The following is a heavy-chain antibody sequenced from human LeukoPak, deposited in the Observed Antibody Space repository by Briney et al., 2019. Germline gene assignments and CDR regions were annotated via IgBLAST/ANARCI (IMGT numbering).Heavy chain of an antibody. CDR2: IYYSGST. D-gene: IGHD5-18*01. CDR1: GGSISSSSYY. J-gene: IGHJ3*02. CDR3: ARDLAMGDAFDI. V-gene: IGHV4-39*07. Sequence: PSETLSLTCTVSGGSISSSSYYWGWIRQPPGKGLEWIGSIYYSGSTYYNPSLKSRVTISVDTSKNQFSLKLSSVTAADTAVYYCARDLAMGDAFDIWGQGTMVTVSS.